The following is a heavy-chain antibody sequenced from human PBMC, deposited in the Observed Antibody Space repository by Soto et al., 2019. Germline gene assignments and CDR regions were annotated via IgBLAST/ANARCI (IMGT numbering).Heavy chain of an antibody. V-gene: IGHV1-69*08. CDR2: IIPILGIA. D-gene: IGHD5-18*01. CDR3: GREGGNRYGNRNKWYFEL. Sequence: QVQLVQSGAEVKKPGSSVKVSCKASGGTFSSYTISWVRQAPGQGLEWMGRIIPILGIANYAQKFQGRVTIYADKSTSTAHKELSRLKSEDKAGYYCGREGGNRYGNRNKWYFELWGPGTLVTGSS. CDR1: GGTFSSYT. J-gene: IGHJ2*01.